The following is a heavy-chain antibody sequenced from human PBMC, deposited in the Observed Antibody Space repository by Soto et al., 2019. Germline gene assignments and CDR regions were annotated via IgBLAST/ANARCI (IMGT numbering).Heavy chain of an antibody. V-gene: IGHV1-46*03. D-gene: IGHD3-22*01. CDR1: GYTFTSYY. CDR2: INPSGGST. CDR3: ARGNHYYDSSGYTPGDFQH. Sequence: ASVKVSCKASGYTFTSYYMHWVRQAPGQGLEWMGIINPSGGSTSYAQKFQGRVTMTRDTSTSTVYMELSSLRSEDTAVYYCARGNHYYDSSGYTPGDFQHWGQGTLVTVSS. J-gene: IGHJ1*01.